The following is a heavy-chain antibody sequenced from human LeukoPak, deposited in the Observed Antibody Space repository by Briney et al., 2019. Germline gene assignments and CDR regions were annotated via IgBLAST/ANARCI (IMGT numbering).Heavy chain of an antibody. CDR3: AKDREYSYVCDAFDI. D-gene: IGHD3-16*01. CDR1: GFTFSSYA. V-gene: IGHV3-23*01. Sequence: PGGSLTLSCAASGFTFSSYARSWVRQAPGKGLEWVSGMSGSGGSTYYADPVKGRFTISRDNSKNTLYLQMNTLRAEDTAVYYCAKDREYSYVCDAFDIWGQGTLVTVSS. J-gene: IGHJ3*02. CDR2: MSGSGGST.